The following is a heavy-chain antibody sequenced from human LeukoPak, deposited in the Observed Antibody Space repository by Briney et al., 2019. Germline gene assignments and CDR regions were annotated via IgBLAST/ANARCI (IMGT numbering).Heavy chain of an antibody. CDR2: IYYSGST. Sequence: SETLSLTCTVSGGSISSSSYYWGWIHQPPGKGLEWIGSIYYSGSTYYNPSLKSRVTISVDTSKNQFSLKLSSVTAADTAVYYCARPAVAWAAFDIWGQGTMVTVSS. D-gene: IGHD6-19*01. CDR3: ARPAVAWAAFDI. CDR1: GGSISSSSYY. J-gene: IGHJ3*02. V-gene: IGHV4-39*07.